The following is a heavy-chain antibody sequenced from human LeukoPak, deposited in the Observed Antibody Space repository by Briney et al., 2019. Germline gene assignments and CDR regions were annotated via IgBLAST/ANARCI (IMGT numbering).Heavy chain of an antibody. CDR2: ISYDGGNT. CDR3: AKEGTGIHFDY. V-gene: IGHV3-30-3*01. D-gene: IGHD1-1*01. J-gene: IGHJ4*02. CDR1: GSTFSSNA. Sequence: PGGSLRLSCAASGSTFSSNAIHWVRQAPGKGLEWVAEISYDGGNTYYADSVKGRFTISRDNSKNTLYLQMNSLRAEDTAVYYCAKEGTGIHFDYWGQGTLVTVSS.